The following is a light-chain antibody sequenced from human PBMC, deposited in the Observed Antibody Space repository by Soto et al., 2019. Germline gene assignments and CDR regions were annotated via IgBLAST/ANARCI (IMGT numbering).Light chain of an antibody. Sequence: AIQMTQSPSSLSASVGDRVTITCRASQGIRNDLGWYQQKPGKAPKLLIYAASSLQSGVPSRFSGSGSGTDFIFTISSLQPEDFATYYCLQDYNYPRTFGQGTKVEIK. V-gene: IGKV1-6*01. J-gene: IGKJ1*01. CDR1: QGIRND. CDR2: AAS. CDR3: LQDYNYPRT.